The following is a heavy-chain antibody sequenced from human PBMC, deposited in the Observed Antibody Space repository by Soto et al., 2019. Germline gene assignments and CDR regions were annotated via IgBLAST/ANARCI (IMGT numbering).Heavy chain of an antibody. CDR2: INPNSGGT. Sequence: VKVSCKASGYTFTGYYMHGVRQAPGQGLEWMGWINPNSGGTNYAQKFQGWVTMTRDTSISTAYMELSRLRSDDTAVYYCAILVSWENAFDIWGQGTMVTVSS. V-gene: IGHV1-2*04. CDR1: GYTFTGYY. CDR3: AILVSWENAFDI. D-gene: IGHD1-26*01. J-gene: IGHJ3*02.